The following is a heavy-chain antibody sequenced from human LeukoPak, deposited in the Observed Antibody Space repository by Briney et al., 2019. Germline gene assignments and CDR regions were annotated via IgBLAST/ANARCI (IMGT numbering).Heavy chain of an antibody. CDR2: INPNSGGT. D-gene: IGHD3-3*01. CDR1: GYTLTDYY. J-gene: IGHJ4*02. CDR3: AREGPMAISQNFDY. Sequence: ASVKVPCKASGYTLTDYYMHWVRQAPGQGLEWMGRINPNSGGTNYAQKFQGRVTMTRDTSISTVYMELSRLRSDDTAVYYCAREGPMAISQNFDYWGQGTLVTVSS. V-gene: IGHV1-2*06.